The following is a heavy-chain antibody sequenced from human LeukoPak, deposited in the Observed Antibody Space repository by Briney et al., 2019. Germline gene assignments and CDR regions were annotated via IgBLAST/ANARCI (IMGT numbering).Heavy chain of an antibody. CDR2: ISGSGGIT. Sequence: GGSLRLSCAASGFTLISYAMSWVPQSPGKGLEGVSAISGSGGITYYADSGKGRFTISRDNYKNTLYLQMHSLSAEDTAVYYCARAPPRQLVLLDLWGRGTLVTVSS. CDR3: ARAPPRQLVLLDL. V-gene: IGHV3-23*01. D-gene: IGHD6-13*01. J-gene: IGHJ2*01. CDR1: GFTLISYA.